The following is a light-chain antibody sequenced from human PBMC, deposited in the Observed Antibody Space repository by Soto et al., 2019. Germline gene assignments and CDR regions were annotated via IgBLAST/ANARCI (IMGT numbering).Light chain of an antibody. CDR1: QSVSNNY. CDR2: GAS. J-gene: IGKJ1*01. V-gene: IGKV3D-20*02. Sequence: EIVLTQSPGTLSLSPGERATLSCRASQSVSNNYLAWYQQKPGQAPRLLIYGASNRATGIPDRFSGSGSGTDFTLTISRLEPEDFAFYYCQQGNTWPWTFGQGTKVDI. CDR3: QQGNTWPWT.